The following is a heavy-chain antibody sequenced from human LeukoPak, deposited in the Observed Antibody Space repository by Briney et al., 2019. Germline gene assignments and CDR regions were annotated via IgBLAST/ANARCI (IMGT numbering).Heavy chain of an antibody. CDR3: ARAATMVHDLRQHDRPPVAGPRTNFDY. D-gene: IGHD3-10*01. Sequence: ASVKVSCKASGYTFTGYYMHWVRQAPGQGLEWMGWINPNSGGTNYAQKFQGRVTMTRDTSISTAYMELSRLRSDDTAVYYCARAATMVHDLRQHDRPPVAGPRTNFDYWGQGTLVTVSS. V-gene: IGHV1-2*02. CDR2: INPNSGGT. J-gene: IGHJ4*02. CDR1: GYTFTGYY.